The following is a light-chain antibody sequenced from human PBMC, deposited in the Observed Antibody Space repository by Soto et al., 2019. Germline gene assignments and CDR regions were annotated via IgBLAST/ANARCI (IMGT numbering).Light chain of an antibody. J-gene: IGKJ1*01. CDR3: QQTLSFPPT. V-gene: IGKV1-12*01. CDR2: TGS. Sequence: IQITQSPFTFSSSPRYRVTISSLASQAIDSWLAWYQQKPGEAPKFLIFTGSLLHSGVPPRFSGSGSGTDFTLTISSLQPEDFATYYCQQTLSFPPTFGQGTKVDI. CDR1: QAIDSW.